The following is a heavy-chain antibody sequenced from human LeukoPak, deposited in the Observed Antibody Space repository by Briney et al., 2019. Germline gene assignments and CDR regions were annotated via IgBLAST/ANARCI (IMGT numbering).Heavy chain of an antibody. Sequence: SVKVSCKASGHTFTGSYMHWVRQAPGQGLEWSGGILPIFGTANYAQKVQVRGRITTYKATTTAYMDLSSLRSGDTAVDYCARTVSSSCYPVEGAHYYYGMDVWGKGTTVTVSS. CDR3: ARTVSSSCYPVEGAHYYYGMDV. J-gene: IGHJ6*04. D-gene: IGHD6-13*01. CDR2: ILPIFGTA. CDR1: GHTFTGSY. V-gene: IGHV1-69*05.